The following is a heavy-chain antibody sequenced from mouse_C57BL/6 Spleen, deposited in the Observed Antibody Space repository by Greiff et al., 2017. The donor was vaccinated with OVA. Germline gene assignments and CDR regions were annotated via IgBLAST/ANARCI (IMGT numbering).Heavy chain of an antibody. D-gene: IGHD1-1*01. CDR1: GYTFTSYW. Sequence: VQLQQPGAELVKPGASVKLSCKASGYTFTSYWMQWVKQRPGQGLEWIGEIDPSDSYTNYNQKFKGKATLTVDTSSSTAYMQLSSLTSEDSAVDYCARSGYGSSSWFAYWGQGTLVTVSA. CDR2: IDPSDSYT. J-gene: IGHJ3*01. CDR3: ARSGYGSSSWFAY. V-gene: IGHV1-50*01.